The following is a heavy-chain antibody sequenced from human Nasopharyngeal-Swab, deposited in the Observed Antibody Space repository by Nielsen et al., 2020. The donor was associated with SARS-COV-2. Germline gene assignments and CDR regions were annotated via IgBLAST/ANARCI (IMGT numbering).Heavy chain of an antibody. D-gene: IGHD3-10*01. Sequence: GVLKISCIASEFTFNIYAMAWVRRTPGRGLQWVSGISASGGSTYYTDSVKGHFAVSRDNSRNTLYLQMHSLRVEDTALYYCAKDDVVRGDAFDIWGQGTMVTVSS. CDR1: EFTFNIYA. CDR3: AKDDVVRGDAFDI. CDR2: ISASGGST. J-gene: IGHJ3*02. V-gene: IGHV3-23*01.